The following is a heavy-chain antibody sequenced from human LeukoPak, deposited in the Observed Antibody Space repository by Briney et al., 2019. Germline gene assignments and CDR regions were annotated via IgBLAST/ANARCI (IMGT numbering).Heavy chain of an antibody. CDR2: INPSGGTT. CDR3: EVVTAKGMDV. CDR1: GYTFTSYS. V-gene: IGHV1-46*01. D-gene: IGHD4-23*01. Sequence: ASVKVSCNASGYTFTSYSLNWVRQAPGQGLEWMGTINPSGGTTNYAQKFQGRISMTRDTSTSTVYMELSSLRSEDTAVYYWEVVTAKGMDVWGQGTTVTVSS. J-gene: IGHJ6*02.